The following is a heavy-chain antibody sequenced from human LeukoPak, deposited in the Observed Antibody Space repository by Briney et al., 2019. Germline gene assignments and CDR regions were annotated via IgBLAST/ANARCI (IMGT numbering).Heavy chain of an antibody. CDR2: IRRRAYGGAA. CDR3: SRNGLVDFDY. CDR1: GIAFDDFA. V-gene: IGHV3-49*04. Sequence: GGSLRLSCTTSGIAFDDFAMSWVRQPAGKGLEWVGFIRRRAYGGAAEYAASVKGRFIISRDDSKGIAYLQMNSLKTEDTAVYYCSRNGLVDFDYWGQGSRVIVSP. J-gene: IGHJ4*02.